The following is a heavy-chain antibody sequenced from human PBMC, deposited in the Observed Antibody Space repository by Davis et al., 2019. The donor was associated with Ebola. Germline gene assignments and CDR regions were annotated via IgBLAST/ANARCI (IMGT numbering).Heavy chain of an antibody. V-gene: IGHV1-18*04. CDR3: ARREDYYYYGMDV. CDR2: ISAYNGNT. Sequence: ASVTVSCKASRYTFPRYDITWVRQATAQGLEWMGWISAYNGNTKYAQKLQGRVTMTTDTSTSTAYMELRSLRSDDTAVYYCARREDYYYYGMDVWGKGTTVTVSS. J-gene: IGHJ6*04. CDR1: RYTFPRYD. D-gene: IGHD5-24*01.